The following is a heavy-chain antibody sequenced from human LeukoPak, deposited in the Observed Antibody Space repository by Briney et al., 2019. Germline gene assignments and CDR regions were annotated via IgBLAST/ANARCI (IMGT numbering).Heavy chain of an antibody. CDR1: GYTFTSYD. D-gene: IGHD3-22*01. Sequence: GASVKVSCKASGYTFTSYDINWVRQATGQGLEWMGWMNPNSGNTGYAQKFQGRVTMTRNTSISTAYMELSSLRSEDTAVYYCAREDSGLIDFDYWGQGTLVTVSS. CDR2: MNPNSGNT. V-gene: IGHV1-8*02. J-gene: IGHJ4*02. CDR3: AREDSGLIDFDY.